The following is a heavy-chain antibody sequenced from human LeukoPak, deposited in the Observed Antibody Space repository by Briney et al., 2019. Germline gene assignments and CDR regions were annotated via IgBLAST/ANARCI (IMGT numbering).Heavy chain of an antibody. V-gene: IGHV3-48*03. CDR2: ISNSGGTM. CDR1: GFTFGSYE. D-gene: IGHD3-3*01. Sequence: PGGSLRLSCAASGFTFGSYEMNWVRQAPGKGLEWVTYISNSGGTMYYSDSVKGRFTISRDNAKNSLYLQMNSLRAEDTAVYYCAKDRRFLEWLPTPSDVWGKGTTVTVSS. CDR3: AKDRRFLEWLPTPSDV. J-gene: IGHJ6*04.